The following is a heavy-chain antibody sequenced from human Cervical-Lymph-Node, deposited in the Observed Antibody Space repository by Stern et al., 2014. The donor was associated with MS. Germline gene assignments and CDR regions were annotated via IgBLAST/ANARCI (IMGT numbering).Heavy chain of an antibody. CDR3: ASGYGYMDV. V-gene: IGHV3-48*01. D-gene: IGHD3-16*01. CDR2: IRSSSSSL. CDR1: GITLSTYG. J-gene: IGHJ6*02. Sequence: EVPLVESGGGLVRPGGSLRLSCAASGITLSTYGLNLVRHAPRKGLECVSYIRSSSSSLNYTDSMKDRFTISRDNAKNSLYLQMNSLRAEDTAVYYCASGYGYMDVWGQGTTVTVSS.